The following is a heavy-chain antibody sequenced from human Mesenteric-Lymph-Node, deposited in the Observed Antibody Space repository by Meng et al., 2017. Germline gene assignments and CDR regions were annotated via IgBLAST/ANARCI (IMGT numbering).Heavy chain of an antibody. CDR2: IYYSGST. Sequence: QVQLQEPGPGLVRPSETRSLTCTVSGGSVSSGSYYWSWIRQPPGKGLEWIGYIYYSGSTNYNPSLKSRVTISVDTSKNQFSLKLSSVTAADTAVYYCARLSWLQYSLDYWGQGTLVTVSS. D-gene: IGHD5-24*01. J-gene: IGHJ4*02. CDR1: GGSVSSGSYY. CDR3: ARLSWLQYSLDY. V-gene: IGHV4-61*01.